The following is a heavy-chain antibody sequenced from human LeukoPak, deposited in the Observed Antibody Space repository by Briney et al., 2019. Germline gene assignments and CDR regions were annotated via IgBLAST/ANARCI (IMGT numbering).Heavy chain of an antibody. J-gene: IGHJ4*02. CDR1: GYSFTSYW. D-gene: IGHD3-22*01. V-gene: IGHV5-51*01. CDR2: IYPGDSDT. CDR3: ALRRDYYDSSGYYGGYYFDY. Sequence: GESLKISCKGSGYSFTSYWIGWVRPMPGKGLEWMGIIYPGDSDTRYSPSFQGQVTISADKSISTACLQWSSLKASDTAMYYCALRRDYYDSSGYYGGYYFDYWGQGTLVTASS.